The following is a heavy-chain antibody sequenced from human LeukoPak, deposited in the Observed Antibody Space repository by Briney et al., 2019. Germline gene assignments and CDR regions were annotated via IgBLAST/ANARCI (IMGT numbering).Heavy chain of an antibody. CDR1: GFTVSSNY. J-gene: IGHJ4*02. D-gene: IGHD3-22*01. CDR2: IYSGGST. V-gene: IGHV3-53*01. Sequence: GGSLRLSCAASGFTVSSNYTSWVRQAPGKGLEWVSVIYSGGSTYYADSVKGRFTISRDNSKNTLYLQMNSLRAEDTAVYYCARERSGYYPSFFDYWAQGTLATVPS. CDR3: ARERSGYYPSFFDY.